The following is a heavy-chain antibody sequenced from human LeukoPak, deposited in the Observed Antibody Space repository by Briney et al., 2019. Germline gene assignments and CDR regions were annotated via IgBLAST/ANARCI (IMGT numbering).Heavy chain of an antibody. CDR2: INPSSGGT. J-gene: IGHJ6*03. V-gene: IGHV1-2*02. CDR1: GYTFTGYY. CDR3: ARDGVRAYCGGDCMDV. D-gene: IGHD2-21*01. Sequence: ASVKVSCKASGYTFTGYYMHWVRQAPGQGLEWMGWINPSSGGTNYAQKFQGRVTMTRDTSISTAYMELSRLRSDDTAVYYCARDGVRAYCGGDCMDVWGKGTTVTISS.